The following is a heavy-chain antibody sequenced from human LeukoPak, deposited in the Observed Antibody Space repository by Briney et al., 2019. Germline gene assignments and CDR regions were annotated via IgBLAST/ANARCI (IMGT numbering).Heavy chain of an antibody. CDR1: GGSISSGGYY. J-gene: IGHJ5*02. CDR2: IYYSGST. V-gene: IGHV4-31*03. D-gene: IGHD3-10*01. CDR3: ARVGGSASYYYGSGPTWFDP. Sequence: SETLSLTCTVSGGSISSGGYYWSWIRQHPGKGLEWIGHIYYSGSTYYNPSLKSRVTISVDTSKNQFSLKLSSVTAADTAVYYCARVGGSASYYYGSGPTWFDPWGQGTLVTVSS.